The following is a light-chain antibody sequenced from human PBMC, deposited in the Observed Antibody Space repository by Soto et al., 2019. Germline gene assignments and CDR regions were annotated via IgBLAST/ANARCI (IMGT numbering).Light chain of an antibody. Sequence: QSVLTQPRSVSGSPVQSVTISCTGSSSDVCAYNYVSWYQHHPGKAPKVMIFDVSERPSGVPDRFSGSKSGHTASLTISGLQAEDEGDDYCCSYAGTYSWVFGGGTTLTVL. CDR2: DVS. J-gene: IGLJ3*02. CDR3: CSYAGTYSWV. V-gene: IGLV2-11*01. CDR1: SSDVCAYNY.